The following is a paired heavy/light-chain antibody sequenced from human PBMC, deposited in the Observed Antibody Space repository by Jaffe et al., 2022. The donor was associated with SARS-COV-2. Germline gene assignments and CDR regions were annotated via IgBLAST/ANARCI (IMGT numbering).Light chain of an antibody. V-gene: IGKV3-20*01. J-gene: IGKJ2*01. CDR2: GAS. CDR1: QIVSDND. Sequence: ENVLTQSPGTLSLSPGERATLSCRASQIVSDNDLAWYQQEPGQAPRLLIYGASNRATGIPDRFSGTGSGTDFTLIISRLEPEDAAVYFCQQFGRSPPYTFGQGTKLEIK. CDR3: QQFGRSPPYT.
Heavy chain of an antibody. CDR2: IYTTKST. V-gene: IGHV4-61*02. CDR1: GASISSGAFY. Sequence: QVQLQESGPGLVKPSQTLSLTCAVSGASISSGAFYWSWIRQPAGKGLEWIGRIYTTKSTYYDPSFESRVTISMDMSTNQFSLKLNSVTAADTAVYYCTRLRRSGDAFEIWGHGAMVTVSS. CDR3: TRLRRSGDAFEI. J-gene: IGHJ3*02. D-gene: IGHD3-10*01.